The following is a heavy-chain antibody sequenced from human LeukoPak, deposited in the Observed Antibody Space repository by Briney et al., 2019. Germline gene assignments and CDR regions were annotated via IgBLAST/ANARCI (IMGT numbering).Heavy chain of an antibody. CDR1: GYTFTSYQ. V-gene: IGHV1-46*01. J-gene: IGHJ6*02. Sequence: ASVKVSCKASGYTFTSYQMHWVRQAPGQGLEWMGIIKPSDGSTSYAQKFQGRVTMTRDTSTSTVYMELSSLRSEDTAVYYCARVGSRITMVRGVIDDWGQGTTVTVSS. CDR2: IKPSDGST. CDR3: ARVGSRITMVRGVIDD. D-gene: IGHD3-10*01.